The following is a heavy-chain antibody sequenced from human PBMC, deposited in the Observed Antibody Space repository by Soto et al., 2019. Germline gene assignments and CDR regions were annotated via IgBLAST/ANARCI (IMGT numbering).Heavy chain of an antibody. CDR2: IIPIFGTA. CDR3: ARCGSYYYDSSGYPHGPNYFDY. D-gene: IGHD3-22*01. J-gene: IGHJ4*02. CDR1: GYTFTGYY. V-gene: IGHV1-69*13. Sequence: SVKVSCKASGYTFTGYYMHWVRQAPGQGLEWMGGIIPIFGTANYAQKFQGRVTITADESTSTAYMELSSLRSEDTAVYYCARCGSYYYDSSGYPHGPNYFDYWGQGTLVTVSS.